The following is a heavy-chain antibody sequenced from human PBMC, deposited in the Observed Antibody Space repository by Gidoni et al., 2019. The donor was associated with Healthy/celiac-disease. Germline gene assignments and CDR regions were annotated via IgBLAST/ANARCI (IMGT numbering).Heavy chain of an antibody. CDR2: IYCSGST. CDR1: GGPISSSSYY. J-gene: IGHJ3*02. Sequence: QLQLQESGPGLVKPSETLSLTCTVSGGPISSSSYYWGWFRQPPGKGLEWIGSIYCSGSTYYNRSLKSRVTISVDTSKNQFSLKLSSVTAADTAVYYWARHSVGILWCGESNAFDIWGQGTMVTVSS. D-gene: IGHD3-10*01. CDR3: ARHSVGILWCGESNAFDI. V-gene: IGHV4-39*01.